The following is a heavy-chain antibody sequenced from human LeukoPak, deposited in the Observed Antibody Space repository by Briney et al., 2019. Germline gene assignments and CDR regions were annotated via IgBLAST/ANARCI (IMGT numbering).Heavy chain of an antibody. J-gene: IGHJ3*02. V-gene: IGHV1-69*01. CDR2: IIPIFGTA. Sequence: SVKVSFKASGGTFSSYAISWVRQAPGQGLEWMGGIIPIFGTANYAQKFQGRVTITADESTSTAYMELSSLRSEDTAVYYCARNKMAYYYDSSGFSDAFDIWGQGTMVTVSS. CDR1: GGTFSSYA. CDR3: ARNKMAYYYDSSGFSDAFDI. D-gene: IGHD3-22*01.